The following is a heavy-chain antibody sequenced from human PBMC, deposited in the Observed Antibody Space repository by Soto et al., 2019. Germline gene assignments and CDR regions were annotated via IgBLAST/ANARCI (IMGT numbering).Heavy chain of an antibody. CDR3: VKYKDLGDCDFQVDY. CDR2: ISSDGSYE. D-gene: IGHD2-21*02. Sequence: QVQLVESGGGVVQPGRSLRLSCADSGFTFSNYGMHWVRQAPGKGLEWVAVISSDGSYEYYGDSVKGRFTVSRDNSKNTLYVQMDSLRAEDKAVYYCVKYKDLGDCDFQVDYWGQGTLVTVSS. CDR1: GFTFSNYG. V-gene: IGHV3-30*18. J-gene: IGHJ4*02.